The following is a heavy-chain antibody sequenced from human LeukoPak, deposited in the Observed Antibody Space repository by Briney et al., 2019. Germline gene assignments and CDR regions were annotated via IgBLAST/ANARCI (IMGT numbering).Heavy chain of an antibody. CDR3: VRLNRYFDWFYDY. D-gene: IGHD3-9*01. CDR1: GYTFTSYD. V-gene: IGHV1-8*01. J-gene: IGHJ4*02. CDR2: MNPNSGNT. Sequence: ASVKVSCKASGYTFTSYDINWVRQATGQGLEWMGWMNPNSGNTGYAQKFQGRVTTTRNTSISTAYMELSSLRSEDTAVYYCVRLNRYFDWFYDYWGQGTLVTVSS.